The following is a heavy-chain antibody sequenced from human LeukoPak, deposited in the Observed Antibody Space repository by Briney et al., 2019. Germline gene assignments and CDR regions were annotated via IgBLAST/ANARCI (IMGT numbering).Heavy chain of an antibody. V-gene: IGHV3-23*01. CDR3: AKEAPYCGGDCYSSWFDP. CDR1: GFTFSTYG. J-gene: IGHJ5*02. Sequence: GGSLRLSCAASGFTFSTYGMSWVRQAPGKGLEWVSRISSNGDSTNYADSVKGRFTVSRDNSKNTLYLQMNSLRAEDTAIYYCAKEAPYCGGDCYSSWFDPWGQGTLVTVSS. D-gene: IGHD2-21*02. CDR2: ISSNGDST.